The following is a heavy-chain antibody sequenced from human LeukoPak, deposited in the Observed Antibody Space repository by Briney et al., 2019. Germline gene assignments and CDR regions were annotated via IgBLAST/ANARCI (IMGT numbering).Heavy chain of an antibody. CDR2: ISGSGGST. V-gene: IGHV3-23*01. CDR1: GFTFSSYA. CDR3: AKDQGIAAAGTDGPDY. D-gene: IGHD6-13*01. Sequence: GGSLRLYCAASGFTFSSYAMSWVRQAPGKGLEWVSAISGSGGSTYYADSVKGRFTISRDNSKNTLYLQMNSLRAEDTAVYYCAKDQGIAAAGTDGPDYWGQGTLVTVSS. J-gene: IGHJ4*02.